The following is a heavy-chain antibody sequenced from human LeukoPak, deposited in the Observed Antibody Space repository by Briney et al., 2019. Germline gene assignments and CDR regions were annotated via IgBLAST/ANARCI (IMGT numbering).Heavy chain of an antibody. Sequence: GGSLRLSCVVSGFTFSSYSMSWVRQAPGEGLEWVSSISASSNFISYADSVKGRFTISRDNAKKSLYLQMNSVRAEDTAVYYCARDPGYSSGWFDYWGQGALVTVSS. V-gene: IGHV3-21*01. J-gene: IGHJ4*02. CDR3: ARDPGYSSGWFDY. CDR1: GFTFSSYS. CDR2: ISASSNFI. D-gene: IGHD6-19*01.